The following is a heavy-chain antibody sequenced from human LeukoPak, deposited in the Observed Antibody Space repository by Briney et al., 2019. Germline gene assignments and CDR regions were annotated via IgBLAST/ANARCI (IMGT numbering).Heavy chain of an antibody. J-gene: IGHJ4*02. Sequence: SETLSLTCAVYGGSFSGYYWSWIRQPPGKGLEWIGEINHSGSTNYNPSLKSRVTISVDTSKNQFSLKLSSVTAADTAVYYCARVDRYDLYFDYWGQGTLVTVSS. D-gene: IGHD3-3*01. CDR1: GGSFSGYY. CDR2: INHSGST. V-gene: IGHV4-34*01. CDR3: ARVDRYDLYFDY.